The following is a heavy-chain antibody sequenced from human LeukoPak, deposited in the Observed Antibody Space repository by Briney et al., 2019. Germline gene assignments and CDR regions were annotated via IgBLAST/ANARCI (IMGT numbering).Heavy chain of an antibody. J-gene: IGHJ4*02. CDR2: IYTSGST. V-gene: IGHV4-4*07. Sequence: SETLSLTCTVSGGSISSYYWSWIRQPAGKGLEWIGRIYTSGSTNYNPSLKSRVTMSVDTSKNQFSLKLSSVTAADTAVYYCARDMNRGSSWASDYWGQGTLVTVSS. D-gene: IGHD6-13*01. CDR3: ARDMNRGSSWASDY. CDR1: GGSISSYY.